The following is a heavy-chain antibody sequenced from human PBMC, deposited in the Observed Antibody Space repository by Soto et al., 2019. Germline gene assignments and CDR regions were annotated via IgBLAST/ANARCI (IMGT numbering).Heavy chain of an antibody. D-gene: IGHD1-26*01. CDR3: ASHSGSSPEGRYSYCMDV. CDR1: GGTFSSYA. Sequence: QVQLVQSGAEVKKPGSSVKVSCKASGGTFSSYAISWVRQAPGQGLEWMGGIIPIFGTADYAQKFQGRVTTTADESTGTASMGLSGLGSEESAVYYCASHSGSSPEGRYSYCMDVWGQGTTVTVSS. CDR2: IIPIFGTA. J-gene: IGHJ6*02. V-gene: IGHV1-69*12.